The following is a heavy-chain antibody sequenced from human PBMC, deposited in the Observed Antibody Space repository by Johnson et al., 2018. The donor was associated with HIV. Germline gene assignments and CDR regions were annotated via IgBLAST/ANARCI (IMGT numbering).Heavy chain of an antibody. CDR1: GFTVSINY. D-gene: IGHD4-23*01. CDR2: SGSGGST. CDR3: ARQFRSVGAPDAFDI. J-gene: IGHJ3*02. Sequence: VQLVESGGGLVQPGGSLRLSCEASGFTVSINYMNWVRQAPGKGLEWVSAISGSGGSTYYPGSVKGRFTISRDNSKNTLYLQMSSLRAEDTAVYYCARQFRSVGAPDAFDIWGQGTMVTVFS. V-gene: IGHV3-66*04.